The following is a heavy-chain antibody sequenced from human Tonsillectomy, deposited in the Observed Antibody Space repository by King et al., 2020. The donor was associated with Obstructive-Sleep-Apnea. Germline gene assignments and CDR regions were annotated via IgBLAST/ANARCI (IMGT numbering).Heavy chain of an antibody. Sequence: VQLVESGAEVKKPGESLTISCKGSGYSFTSYWIGWVRQMPGKGLEWMGIIYPGDSDTRYSPSFQGQVTISADKSISTAYLQWSSLKASDTAMYYCARRGDGYRDPYYFDYWGQGTLVTVSS. CDR3: ARRGDGYRDPYYFDY. CDR1: GYSFTSYW. CDR2: IYPGDSDT. V-gene: IGHV5-51*01. J-gene: IGHJ4*02. D-gene: IGHD5-24*01.